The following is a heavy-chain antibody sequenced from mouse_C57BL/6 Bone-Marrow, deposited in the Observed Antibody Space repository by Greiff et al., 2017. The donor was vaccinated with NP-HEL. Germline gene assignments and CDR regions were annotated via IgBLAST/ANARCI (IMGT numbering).Heavy chain of an antibody. J-gene: IGHJ2*01. CDR2: IDPENGDT. Sequence: VQLQQSGAELVRPGASVKLSCTASGFNIKDDYMHWVKQRPEQGLEWIGWIDPENGDTEYASKFQGKATITADTSSNTAYLQLSSLTSEDTAVYYCRTDYDGSSYEYYFDYWGQGTTLTVSS. V-gene: IGHV14-4*01. CDR3: RTDYDGSSYEYYFDY. CDR1: GFNIKDDY. D-gene: IGHD1-1*01.